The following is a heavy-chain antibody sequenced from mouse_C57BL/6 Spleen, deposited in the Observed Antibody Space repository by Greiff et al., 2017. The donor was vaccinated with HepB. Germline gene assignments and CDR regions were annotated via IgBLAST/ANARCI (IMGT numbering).Heavy chain of an antibody. CDR3: ARTGREYYFDY. Sequence: VQLQQSGPELVKPGASVKISCKASGYAFSSSWMNWVKQRPGKGLEWIGRIYPGDGDTNYNGKFKGKATLTADKSSSTAYMQLSSLTSEDSAVYFCARTGREYYFDYWGQGTTLTVSS. CDR1: GYAFSSSW. CDR2: IYPGDGDT. D-gene: IGHD3-3*01. J-gene: IGHJ2*01. V-gene: IGHV1-82*01.